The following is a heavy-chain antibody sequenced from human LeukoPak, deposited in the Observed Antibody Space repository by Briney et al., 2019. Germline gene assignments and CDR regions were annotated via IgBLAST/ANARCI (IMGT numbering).Heavy chain of an antibody. V-gene: IGHV1-69*13. J-gene: IGHJ6*02. CDR2: IIPIFGTA. CDR3: ARETPPGYYYYYGMDV. CDR1: GGTFSSYA. Sequence: SVNVSCKASGGTFSSYAISWVRQAPGQGLEWMGGIIPIFGTANYAQKFQGRVTITADESTSTAYMELSSLRSEDTAVYYCARETPPGYYYYYGMDVWGQGTTVTVSS.